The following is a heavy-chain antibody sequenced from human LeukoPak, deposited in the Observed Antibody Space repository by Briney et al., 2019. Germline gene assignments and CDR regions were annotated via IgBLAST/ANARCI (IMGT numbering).Heavy chain of an antibody. J-gene: IGHJ4*02. CDR3: ATSHMVKWELLSPGFDY. D-gene: IGHD1-26*01. Sequence: ASVKVSCKASGYTFTTYYMYWVRQAPGQGLEWMGGIIPIFGTANYAQKFQGRVTITADESTSTAYMELSSLRSEDTAVYYCATSHMVKWELLSPGFDYWGQGTLVTVSS. CDR2: IIPIFGTA. V-gene: IGHV1-69*13. CDR1: GYTFTTYY.